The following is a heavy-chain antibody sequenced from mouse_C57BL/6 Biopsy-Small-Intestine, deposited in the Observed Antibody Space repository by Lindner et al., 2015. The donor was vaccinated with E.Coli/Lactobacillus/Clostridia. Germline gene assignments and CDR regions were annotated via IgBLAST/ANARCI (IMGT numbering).Heavy chain of an antibody. CDR3: AINWGFPGV. D-gene: IGHD4-1*01. CDR2: ISYDGSN. CDR1: GYSITSGYY. V-gene: IGHV3-6*01. J-gene: IGHJ3*01. Sequence: EVQLQESGPGLVKPSQSLSLTCSVTGYSITSGYYWNWIRQLPGNKLEWMGYISYDGSNNYSPSLKNRISITRATSKNQFFLNLNSVTTEDTATYYCAINWGFPGVWGQGTLVTVSA.